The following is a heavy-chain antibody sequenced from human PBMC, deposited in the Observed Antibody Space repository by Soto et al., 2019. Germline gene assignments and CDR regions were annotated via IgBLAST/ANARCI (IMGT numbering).Heavy chain of an antibody. V-gene: IGHV3-30*18. CDR2: ISYDGSNK. CDR3: AKDLVAATRDYYYGMDV. J-gene: IGHJ6*02. D-gene: IGHD2-15*01. Sequence: PVGFLIHFCTAAEVTFSIYGMHLVRPAPGKGLEWVAVISYDGSNKYYADSVKGRFTISRDNSKNTLYLQMNSLRAEDTAVYYCAKDLVAATRDYYYGMDVWGQGTTVNVSS. CDR1: EVTFSIYG.